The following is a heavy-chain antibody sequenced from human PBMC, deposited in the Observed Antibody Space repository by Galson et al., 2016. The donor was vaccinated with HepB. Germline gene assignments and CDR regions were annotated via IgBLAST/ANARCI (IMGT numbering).Heavy chain of an antibody. Sequence: SLRLSCAASGFTFNNAWMNWVRQAPGKGLEWVAADSVHGGRKFNADVVKGRFTISRDNAKNMLFLQMSSLRDDDTAVYFCARRHEYCPPVGCSVDYWGQGTLVSVSS. J-gene: IGHJ4*02. V-gene: IGHV3-30*03. D-gene: IGHD2/OR15-2a*01. CDR1: GFTFNNAW. CDR3: ARRHEYCPPVGCSVDY. CDR2: DSVHGGRK.